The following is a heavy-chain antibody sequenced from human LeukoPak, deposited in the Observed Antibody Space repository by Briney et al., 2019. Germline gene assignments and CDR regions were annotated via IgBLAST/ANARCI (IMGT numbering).Heavy chain of an antibody. CDR2: IRSKAYGGTT. Sequence: QPGGSLRLSCTASGFTFGDYAMSWVRQAPGKGLEWVGFIRSKAYGGTTEYAASVKGRFTISRDDSKSIAYLQMNSLKTEDTAVYYCTSLRYYGSGSSEHYYMDVWGKGTTVTISS. J-gene: IGHJ6*03. CDR1: GFTFGDYA. CDR3: TSLRYYGSGSSEHYYMDV. V-gene: IGHV3-49*04. D-gene: IGHD3-10*01.